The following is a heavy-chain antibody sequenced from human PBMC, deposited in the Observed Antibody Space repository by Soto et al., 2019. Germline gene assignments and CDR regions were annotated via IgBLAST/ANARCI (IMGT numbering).Heavy chain of an antibody. D-gene: IGHD6-19*01. J-gene: IGHJ4*02. V-gene: IGHV3-74*01. CDR3: ARTNSSGFYFDY. CDR1: GFNFGPFW. Sequence: GGSLRLSCAASGFNFGPFWMHWVRQAPGKGLVWVSHINSDGNSTSYADSVKGRFTISRDNAKNTLYLQMNSLRAEDTAVYYCARTNSSGFYFDYWGQGTLVTVSS. CDR2: INSDGNST.